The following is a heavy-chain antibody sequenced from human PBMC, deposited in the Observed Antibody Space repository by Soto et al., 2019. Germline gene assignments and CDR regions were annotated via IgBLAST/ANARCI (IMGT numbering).Heavy chain of an antibody. CDR3: AASGWSYDY. V-gene: IGHV3-30*03. J-gene: IGHJ4*02. Sequence: QVQLVESGGGVVQPGRSLRLSCAASGFTFSSYGMHWVRQAPGKGLEWVAVISYDGSNKYYADSVKGRFTISSDNSKNTLYLQMNSLRAEDTAVYYCAASGWSYDYWGQGTLVTVSS. CDR2: ISYDGSNK. CDR1: GFTFSSYG. D-gene: IGHD6-19*01.